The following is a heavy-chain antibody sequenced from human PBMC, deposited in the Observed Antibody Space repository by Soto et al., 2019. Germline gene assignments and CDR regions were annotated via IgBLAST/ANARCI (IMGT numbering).Heavy chain of an antibody. CDR2: IYPGDSDT. D-gene: IGHD6-13*01. J-gene: IGHJ6*02. V-gene: IGHV5-51*01. Sequence: GEPLKIYCKGSGYSFTSYWIGWVRQMPGKGLEWMGIIYPGDSDTRYSPSFQGQVTISADKSISTAYLQWSSLKASDTAMYYCARGGIVAAGGGYRMYVWFQRTRFTVSS. CDR1: GYSFTSYW. CDR3: ARGGIVAAGGGYRMYV.